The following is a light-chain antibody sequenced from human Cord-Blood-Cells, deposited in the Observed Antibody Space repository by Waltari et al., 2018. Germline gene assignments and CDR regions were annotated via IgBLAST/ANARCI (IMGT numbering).Light chain of an antibody. V-gene: IGLV3-19*01. J-gene: IGLJ1*01. CDR2: GKN. Sequence: QAPVLVIYGKNNRPSGITDRFSGSSSGNTASLTITGAQAEDEADYYCNSRDSSGYVFGTGTKVTVL. CDR3: NSRDSSGYV.